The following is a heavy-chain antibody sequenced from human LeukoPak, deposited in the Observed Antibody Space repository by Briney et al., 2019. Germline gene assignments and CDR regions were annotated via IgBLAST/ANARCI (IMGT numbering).Heavy chain of an antibody. CDR2: INSDGSST. V-gene: IGHV3-74*01. J-gene: IGHJ4*02. CDR1: GFTFSSYW. Sequence: PGGSLRLSCAASGFTFSSYWMHWVRRAPGKGLVWVSRINSDGSSTSYADSVKGRFTISRDNAKNTLYLQMNSLRAEDTAVYYCARLRGYSYGPFDYWGQGTLVTVSS. CDR3: ARLRGYSYGPFDY. D-gene: IGHD5-18*01.